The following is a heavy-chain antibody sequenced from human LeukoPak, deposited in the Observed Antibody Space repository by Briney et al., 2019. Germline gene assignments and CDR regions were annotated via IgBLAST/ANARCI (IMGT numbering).Heavy chain of an antibody. Sequence: GGSLRLSCRTSGFTFSSYWMSWVRQAPGQGLERVANIKPDGSEKYYVDSVKGPFTISRDNAKNSLYLQMNSLRAEDTATYYCARGGLYHWYFDLWGRGTLVTVSS. CDR1: GFTFSSYW. CDR2: IKPDGSEK. V-gene: IGHV3-7*01. D-gene: IGHD3-16*02. CDR3: ARGGLYHWYFDL. J-gene: IGHJ2*01.